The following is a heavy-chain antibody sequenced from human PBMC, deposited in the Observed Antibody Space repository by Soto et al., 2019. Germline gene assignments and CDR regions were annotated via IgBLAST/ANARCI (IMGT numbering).Heavy chain of an antibody. V-gene: IGHV3-72*01. D-gene: IGHD1-7*01. Sequence: EVQLVESGGGVVQPGGSLRLSCAGSGFTFSDYYIDWVHQAPGQGLECVGRSRDKGNSYSTDYAASVTGSFTVSRDASKHSLYLQLNSLKTEDTAIYYCHRYIPGSTSSDYRGHGTLSPGSS. CDR2: SRDKGNSYST. CDR3: HRYIPGSTSSDY. J-gene: IGHJ4*01. CDR1: GFTFSDYY.